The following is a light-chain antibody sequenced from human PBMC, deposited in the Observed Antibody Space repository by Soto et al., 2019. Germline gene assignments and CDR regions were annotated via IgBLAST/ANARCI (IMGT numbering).Light chain of an antibody. CDR3: SSYPHRIDTVL. CDR2: DVS. J-gene: IGLJ2*01. CDR1: SNDVGDYNF. Sequence: QSALTQPASVSGSPGQSITISCTGTSNDVGDYNFVSWYQQRPGKAPRLIISDVSVRPSGVSNRFSGSKSGDTASLTNSGLQADDEADYYCSSYPHRIDTVLFGGGTKLTVL. V-gene: IGLV2-14*03.